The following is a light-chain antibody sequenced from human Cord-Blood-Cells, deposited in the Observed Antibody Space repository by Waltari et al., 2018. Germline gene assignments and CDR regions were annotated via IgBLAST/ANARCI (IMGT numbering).Light chain of an antibody. Sequence: SSELTQDPAVSVALGQTGRITCQGDSLRSYYVCWYQQKPGQAPVLVIYGKNNRPSGSPDRFSGSSSGNTASLTITVAQAEDEADYYCNSRDSSGNHVVFGGGTKLTVL. V-gene: IGLV3-19*01. CDR2: GKN. J-gene: IGLJ2*01. CDR3: NSRDSSGNHVV. CDR1: SLRSYY.